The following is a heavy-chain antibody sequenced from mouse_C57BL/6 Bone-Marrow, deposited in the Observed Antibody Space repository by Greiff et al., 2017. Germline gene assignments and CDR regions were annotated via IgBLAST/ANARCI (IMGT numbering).Heavy chain of an antibody. D-gene: IGHD4-1*02. Sequence: VQLQQPGAELVMPGASVKLSCKSSGYTFTSYWMHWVKQRPGQGLAWIGEIDPSDSYTNYNQKFKGKSTLTVDKSSSTAYMQLSSLTSEDSAVYDCASPNLDGSMDYWGQGTSVTVSS. J-gene: IGHJ4*01. CDR3: ASPNLDGSMDY. V-gene: IGHV1-69*01. CDR2: IDPSDSYT. CDR1: GYTFTSYW.